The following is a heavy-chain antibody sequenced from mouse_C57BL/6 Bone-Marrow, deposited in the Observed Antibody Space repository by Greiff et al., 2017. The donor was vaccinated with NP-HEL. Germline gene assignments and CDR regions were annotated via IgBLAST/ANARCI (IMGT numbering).Heavy chain of an antibody. J-gene: IGHJ3*01. V-gene: IGHV10-1*01. D-gene: IGHD1-1*01. Sequence: EVQLVESGGGLVQPKGSLKLSCAASGFSFNNYAMNWVRQAPGKGLEWVARIRSKSNNYATYYADSVKDRFTISRDDSESMLYLQMNNFQPEDTAMYYCVRGPSYYGSWFAYWGQGTLVTVSA. CDR2: IRSKSNNYAT. CDR3: VRGPSYYGSWFAY. CDR1: GFSFNNYA.